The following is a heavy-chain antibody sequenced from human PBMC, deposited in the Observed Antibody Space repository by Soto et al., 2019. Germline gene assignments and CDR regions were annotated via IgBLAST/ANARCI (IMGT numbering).Heavy chain of an antibody. Sequence: QVQLVQSGAEVRKPGATVKVSCKASGYTFTNYGIIWVRQAPGQGLEWMGWISAYNGNTNYAQKLQGRVTMTTDTSTSTAYMVLRSLRSVDTAVYYCAGDRGVYALDYWGQGTLVTVSS. CDR2: ISAYNGNT. CDR1: GYTFTNYG. CDR3: AGDRGVYALDY. D-gene: IGHD3-10*01. V-gene: IGHV1-18*01. J-gene: IGHJ4*02.